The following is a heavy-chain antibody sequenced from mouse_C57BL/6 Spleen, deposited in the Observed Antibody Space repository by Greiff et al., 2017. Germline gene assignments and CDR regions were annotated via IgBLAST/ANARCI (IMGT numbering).Heavy chain of an antibody. Sequence: QVQLQQPGAELVRPGTSVKLSCKASGYTFTSYWMHWVKQRPGQGLEWIGVIDPSDSYTNYNQKFKGKATLTVDTSSSTAYMQLSSLTSEDSAVYYCARPLITTEYYFDYWGQGTTLTVSS. J-gene: IGHJ2*01. CDR3: ARPLITTEYYFDY. V-gene: IGHV1-59*01. CDR1: GYTFTSYW. CDR2: IDPSDSYT. D-gene: IGHD2-4*01.